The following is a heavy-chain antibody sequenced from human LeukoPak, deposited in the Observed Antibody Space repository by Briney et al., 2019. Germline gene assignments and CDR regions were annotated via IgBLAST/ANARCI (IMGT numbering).Heavy chain of an antibody. CDR1: GFTFSSYA. Sequence: PGGSLRLSCAASGFTFSSYAMSWVRQAPGKGLEWVSAISGSGGSTYYADSVKGRFTISRDNSKNTLYLQMNSLRAEDTAVYYCAKPLLGGGWYLYFDYWGQGTLVTVSS. V-gene: IGHV3-23*01. J-gene: IGHJ4*02. CDR3: AKPLLGGGWYLYFDY. D-gene: IGHD6-19*01. CDR2: ISGSGGST.